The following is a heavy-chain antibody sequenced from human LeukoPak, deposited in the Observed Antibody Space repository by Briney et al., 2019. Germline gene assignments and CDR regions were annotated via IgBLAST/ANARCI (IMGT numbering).Heavy chain of an antibody. CDR1: GFTFSSYA. Sequence: GGSLRLSCAASGFTFSSYAMSWVRQAPGKGLEWVSAISGSGGSTYYADSVKGRFTISRDNARNSLYLQMNSLRAEDTAVYYCARDNGGRGAFDIWGQGTMVTVSS. V-gene: IGHV3-23*01. CDR2: ISGSGGST. J-gene: IGHJ3*02. D-gene: IGHD3-16*01. CDR3: ARDNGGRGAFDI.